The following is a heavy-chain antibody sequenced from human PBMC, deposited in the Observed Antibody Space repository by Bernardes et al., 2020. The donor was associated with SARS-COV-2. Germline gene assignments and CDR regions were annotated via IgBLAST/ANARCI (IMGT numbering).Heavy chain of an antibody. V-gene: IGHV1-2*02. J-gene: IGHJ6*02. Sequence: ASVKVSCKASGYPFTGYYIHWVRQPPGQGLEWMGWINPNSGGTTYAQKFQGRVTMTRDTSINTAYMELSRLRSDDTAMFYCALPPTNYDRYAMDVWGQGTTVTVSS. D-gene: IGHD3-22*01. CDR2: INPNSGGT. CDR3: ALPPTNYDRYAMDV. CDR1: GYPFTGYY.